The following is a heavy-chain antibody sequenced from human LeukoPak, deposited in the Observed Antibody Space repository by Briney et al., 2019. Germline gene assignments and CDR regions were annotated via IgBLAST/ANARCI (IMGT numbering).Heavy chain of an antibody. D-gene: IGHD2-2*01. Sequence: GGSLRLSCAVSGFSVRGNYLSWVRHAPGKGLVWVSVIYSGGSADYADSVKGIFTISRDNSKNTMYLQMNSLRAEDTAVYYCAKGGYCSSTSCYVGWFDPWGQGTLVTVSS. CDR1: GFSVRGNY. J-gene: IGHJ5*02. V-gene: IGHV3-66*01. CDR3: AKGGYCSSTSCYVGWFDP. CDR2: IYSGGSA.